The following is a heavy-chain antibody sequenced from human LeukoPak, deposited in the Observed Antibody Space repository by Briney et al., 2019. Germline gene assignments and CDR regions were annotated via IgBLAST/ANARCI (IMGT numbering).Heavy chain of an antibody. J-gene: IGHJ4*02. D-gene: IGHD5-18*01. Sequence: PSETLSLTCTVSGGSFSSSSYYWGWIPQPPGKGLEWFGSISYSGSTYYTPSLKSRLTLSVDTSKSRFSLRLSSVTAADTAVYYCASQAGHTYGFGYWGQGTLVTVST. CDR3: ASQAGHTYGFGY. CDR1: GGSFSSSSYY. V-gene: IGHV4-39*01. CDR2: ISYSGST.